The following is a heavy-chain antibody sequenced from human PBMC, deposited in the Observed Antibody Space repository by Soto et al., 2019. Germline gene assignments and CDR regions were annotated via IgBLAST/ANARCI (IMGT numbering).Heavy chain of an antibody. CDR1: GFTLSDYY. D-gene: IGHD3-10*01. CDR3: ARNFLWFGELFCFDS. Sequence: PGGSLRLSCAASGFTLSDYYMSWIRQAPGKGLEWVSYISTSGSTINYADSVKGRFTISRDNAKNTLYLQMDSLRAEDTAVYYCARNFLWFGELFCFDSWGQGTLVTVSS. CDR2: ISTSGSTI. V-gene: IGHV3-11*01. J-gene: IGHJ4*02.